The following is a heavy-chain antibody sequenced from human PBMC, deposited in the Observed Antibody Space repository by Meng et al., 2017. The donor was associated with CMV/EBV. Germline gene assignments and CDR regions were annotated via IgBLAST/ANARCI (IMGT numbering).Heavy chain of an antibody. V-gene: IGHV1-8*01. Sequence: ASVKVSCKASGYTFTTYDINWVRQATGQGLEWMGWMNPNSGNTGYAQKFQGRVTLTRVTSISTAYMALSSLTSDDTAVYYCARTRIEVEPDGRKIKYYNYGMDVWGQGTTVTVSS. D-gene: IGHD2-2*01. CDR3: ARTRIEVEPDGRKIKYYNYGMDV. CDR2: MNPNSGNT. CDR1: GYTFTTYD. J-gene: IGHJ6*02.